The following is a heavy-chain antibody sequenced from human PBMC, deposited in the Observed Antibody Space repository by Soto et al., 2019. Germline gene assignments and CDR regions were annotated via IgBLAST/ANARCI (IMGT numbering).Heavy chain of an antibody. D-gene: IGHD2-2*01. CDR3: ATVRYCSSTSCYVYFDY. CDR2: FDPVDGET. CDR1: GYTLTELS. J-gene: IGHJ4*02. Sequence: ASVKVSCKVSGYTLTELSRRWVRQAPGKGLEWMGGFDPVDGETIYAQKFQGRVTMTEDTSTDTAYMELSSLRSEDTAVYYCATVRYCSSTSCYVYFDYWGQGTLVTVSS. V-gene: IGHV1-24*01.